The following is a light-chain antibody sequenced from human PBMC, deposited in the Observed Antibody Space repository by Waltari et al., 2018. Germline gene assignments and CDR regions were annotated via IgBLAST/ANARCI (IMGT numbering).Light chain of an antibody. CDR2: EGS. V-gene: IGLV2-23*01. CDR3: CSYVRGNTLV. J-gene: IGLJ2*01. CDR1: SSDVGSYNL. Sequence: QSALTQPASVSGSPGQSITISCTGTSSDVGSYNLVSWYQHHPGKAPKLMIYEGSKRPSRVSNRFSGSKSGNTASLTISGLQAEDEADYYCCSYVRGNTLVFGGGTKLTVL.